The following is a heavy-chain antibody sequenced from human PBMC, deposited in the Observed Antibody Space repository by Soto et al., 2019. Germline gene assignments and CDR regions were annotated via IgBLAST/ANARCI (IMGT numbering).Heavy chain of an antibody. D-gene: IGHD6-13*01. V-gene: IGHV1-18*01. CDR3: ARDSQEGSYSSSWYRVDWFDP. CDR2: ISAYNGNT. CDR1: GYTFTSYG. Sequence: GASVKVSCKASGYTFTSYGISWVRQAPGQGLEWMGWISAYNGNTNYAQKLQGRVTMTTDTSTSTAYMELRSLRSDDTAVYYCARDSQEGSYSSSWYRVDWFDPWGQGTLVTVSS. J-gene: IGHJ5*02.